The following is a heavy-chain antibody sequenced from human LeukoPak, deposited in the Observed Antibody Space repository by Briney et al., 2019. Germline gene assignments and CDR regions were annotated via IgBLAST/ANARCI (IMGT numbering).Heavy chain of an antibody. CDR2: INHSGST. Sequence: SETLSLTCIVSGGSINSGAYFWSWIRQPPGKGLEWIGEINHSGSTNYNPSLKSRVTISVDTSKNQFSLKLSSVTAADTAVYYCARGFAVAGNGEDFDYWGQGTLVTVSS. J-gene: IGHJ4*02. CDR3: ARGFAVAGNGEDFDY. CDR1: GGSINSGAYF. D-gene: IGHD6-19*01. V-gene: IGHV4-34*01.